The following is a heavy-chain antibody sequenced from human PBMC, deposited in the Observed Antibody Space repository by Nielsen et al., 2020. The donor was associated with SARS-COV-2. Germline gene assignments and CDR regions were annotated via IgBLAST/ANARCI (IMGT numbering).Heavy chain of an antibody. Sequence: GESLKISCAASGFTFSSYGMHWVRQAPGKGLEWVAVIWYDGSNKYYADSVKGRFTISRDNSKNTLYLQMNSLRAEDTAVYYCARKGYCSSTSCYAGAFDIWGQGTMVTVSS. D-gene: IGHD2-2*01. CDR2: IWYDGSNK. CDR3: ARKGYCSSTSCYAGAFDI. CDR1: GFTFSSYG. J-gene: IGHJ3*02. V-gene: IGHV3-33*01.